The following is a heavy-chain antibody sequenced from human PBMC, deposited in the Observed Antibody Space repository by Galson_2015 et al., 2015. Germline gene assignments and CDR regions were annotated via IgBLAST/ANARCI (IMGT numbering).Heavy chain of an antibody. V-gene: IGHV3-53*01. CDR1: GFSVSFVY. D-gene: IGHD3-16*02. CDR3: ARGDYIWGIYRDFDS. CDR2: IYSDGST. Sequence: SLRLSCAASGFSVSFVYMTWVRQAPGKGLESVSLIYSDGSTYYADSVKGRFTMSRDNSQNTVFLQMNSLTADDTAVYYCARGDYIWGIYRDFDSWGQGTLVTVSS. J-gene: IGHJ4*02.